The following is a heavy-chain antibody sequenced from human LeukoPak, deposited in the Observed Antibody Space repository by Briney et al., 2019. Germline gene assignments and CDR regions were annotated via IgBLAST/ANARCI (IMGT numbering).Heavy chain of an antibody. CDR3: ARAGSGSGWYFDY. J-gene: IGHJ4*02. CDR2: ISPYNGNT. CDR1: GYDFTSVG. D-gene: IGHD6-19*01. Sequence: ASVKVSCKASGYDFTSVGITWVRRAPGQGLEWMGWISPYNGNTRYAQKFQGRVAMTTDTSTATAYMELRGLRFNDTAVYYCARAGSGSGWYFDYWGQGTLVTVSS. V-gene: IGHV1-18*01.